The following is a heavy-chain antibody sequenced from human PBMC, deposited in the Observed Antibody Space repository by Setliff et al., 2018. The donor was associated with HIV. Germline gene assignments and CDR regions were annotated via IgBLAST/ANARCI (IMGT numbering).Heavy chain of an antibody. Sequence: PSETLSLTCTVSGVSFGSSDYYRAWIRQPPGKGLEWIGSFYYSGSTHYNPSLKSRITISVDTSKDQFSLKLSSVTAADTAVYYCARGRYNGDSYSGGFYYFDHWDQGSLVTVSS. D-gene: IGHD1-1*01. CDR2: FYYSGST. V-gene: IGHV4-39*07. CDR3: ARGRYNGDSYSGGFYYFDH. J-gene: IGHJ4*02. CDR1: GVSFGSSDYY.